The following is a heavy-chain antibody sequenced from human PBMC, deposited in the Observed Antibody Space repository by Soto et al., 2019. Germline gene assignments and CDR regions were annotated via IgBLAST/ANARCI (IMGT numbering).Heavy chain of an antibody. D-gene: IGHD3-10*01. V-gene: IGHV3-21*01. CDR3: AREGNYHEF. Sequence: GSLRLSCETPGFPFGIYTMNWVRQAPGKGLEWVSSISSSGTYIDYADSVEGRFAISRDDAKNSVFLEMTSLRVDDTAVYYCAREGNYHEFWGQGTLVTVSS. CDR2: ISSSGTYI. CDR1: GFPFGIYT. J-gene: IGHJ4*02.